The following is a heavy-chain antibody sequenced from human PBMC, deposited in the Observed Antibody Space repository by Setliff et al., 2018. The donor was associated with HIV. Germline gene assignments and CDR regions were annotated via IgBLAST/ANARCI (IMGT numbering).Heavy chain of an antibody. CDR3: ASRVYYYDSSGYLREEGFDP. CDR2: ICYSATT. J-gene: IGHJ5*02. CDR1: GGSIGSYC. V-gene: IGHV4-59*08. Sequence: SETLSLTCTVSGGSIGSYCWSWIRQPPGKGLEWIGTICYSATTNYNPSLKNRVAISVDTSKNQLSLKLSSVTAADAAVYYCASRVYYYDSSGYLREEGFDPWGQGTLVTVSS. D-gene: IGHD3-22*01.